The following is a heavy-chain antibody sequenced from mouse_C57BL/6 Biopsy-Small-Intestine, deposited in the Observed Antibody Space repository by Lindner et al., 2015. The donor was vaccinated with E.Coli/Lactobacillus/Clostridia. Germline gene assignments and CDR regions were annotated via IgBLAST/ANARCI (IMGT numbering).Heavy chain of an antibody. CDR1: GYGFSSYW. CDR2: IYPGDGDT. Sequence: VQLQESGAELVKPGASVKISCKGSGYGFSSYWMNWVKQRPGKGLEWIGQIYPGDGDTNYNGKFKGKATLTADKSSSTAYMQLSSLTSEDSAIYFCVRRPFDYWGQGTTLTVSS. J-gene: IGHJ2*01. V-gene: IGHV1-80*01. CDR3: VRRPFDY.